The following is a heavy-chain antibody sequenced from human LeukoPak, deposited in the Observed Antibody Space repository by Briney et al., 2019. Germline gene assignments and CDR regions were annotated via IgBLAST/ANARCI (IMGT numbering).Heavy chain of an antibody. D-gene: IGHD6-19*01. CDR1: GDSVSSKNGA. V-gene: IGHV6-1*01. Sequence: SQTLSLTCVVSGDSVSSKNGAWNWIRQSPSRGFEWLGRTYYRSKWYNDYAESMEGRMTISQDTSKNQYSLHLNSVTPDDTAVYYCARDFGTTGWHTFDYWGQGTLATVSS. J-gene: IGHJ4*02. CDR2: TYYRSKWYN. CDR3: ARDFGTTGWHTFDY.